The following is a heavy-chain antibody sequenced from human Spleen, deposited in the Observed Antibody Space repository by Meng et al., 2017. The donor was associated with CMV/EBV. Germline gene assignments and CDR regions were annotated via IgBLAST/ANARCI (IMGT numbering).Heavy chain of an antibody. CDR2: IYYSGST. V-gene: IGHV4-61*05. J-gene: IGHJ6*02. D-gene: IGHD3-3*01. CDR3: ARKTNFGVRFGGMDV. Sequence: SETLSLTCTVSGYSISSGYYWGWIRQPPGKGLEWIGYIYYSGSTNYNPSLKSRVTISVDTSKNQFSLKLSSVTAADTAVYYCARKTNFGVRFGGMDVWGQGTTVTVS. CDR1: GYSISSGYY.